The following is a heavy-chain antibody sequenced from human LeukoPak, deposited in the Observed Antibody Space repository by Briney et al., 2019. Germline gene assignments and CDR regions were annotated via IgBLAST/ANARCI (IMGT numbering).Heavy chain of an antibody. D-gene: IGHD6-19*01. V-gene: IGHV3-53*01. CDR2: IYSGGST. CDR1: GFTVSSNY. Sequence: GGSLRLSCAASGFTVSSNYMSWVRQAPGKGLEWVSVIYSGGSTYYADSVKGRFTISRDNSKNTLYLQMNSLRAEDTAVYYCARARGQQWLVYGESDAFDIWGQGTMVTVSS. J-gene: IGHJ3*02. CDR3: ARARGQQWLVYGESDAFDI.